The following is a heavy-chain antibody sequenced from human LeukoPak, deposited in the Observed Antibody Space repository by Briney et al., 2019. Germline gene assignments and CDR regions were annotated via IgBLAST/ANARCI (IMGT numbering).Heavy chain of an antibody. Sequence: GASVKVSCKASGYTFTSYDINWVRQATGQGLEWMGWMNPNSGNTGYAQKFQGRVTMTRNTSISTAYMELSSLRSEDTAVCYCARKSGSYFGNKREFDYWGQGTLVTVSS. CDR1: GYTFTSYD. V-gene: IGHV1-8*01. D-gene: IGHD1-26*01. J-gene: IGHJ4*02. CDR2: MNPNSGNT. CDR3: ARKSGSYFGNKREFDY.